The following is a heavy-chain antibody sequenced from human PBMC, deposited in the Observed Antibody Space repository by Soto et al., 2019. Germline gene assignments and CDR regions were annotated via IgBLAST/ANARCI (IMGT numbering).Heavy chain of an antibody. CDR3: ARVSVVHDYFVPCFDY. V-gene: IGHV4-31*03. CDR1: GGSISSGGYY. J-gene: IGHJ4*02. Sequence: SETLSLTCTVSGGSISSGGYYWSWIRQHPGKGLEWIGYIYYSGSTYYNPSLKSRVTISVDTSKNQFSLKLSSVTAADTAVYYCARVSVVHDYFVPCFDYWGQGTLVTVSS. D-gene: IGHD3-9*01. CDR2: IYYSGST.